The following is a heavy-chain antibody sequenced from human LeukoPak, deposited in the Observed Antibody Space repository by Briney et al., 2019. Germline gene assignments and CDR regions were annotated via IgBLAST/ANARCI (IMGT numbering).Heavy chain of an antibody. V-gene: IGHV3-74*01. D-gene: IGHD1-26*01. Sequence: PGGSLRLSCAASGFTFSSYSMNWVRQAPGKGLVWVSRIYNDGSSTSYADSVKGRFTISRDNAKSTLYLQMNSLRADDTAVFYCARVRGGSGRSYAADAFDIWGQGTMVTVSS. CDR3: ARVRGGSGRSYAADAFDI. CDR1: GFTFSSYS. J-gene: IGHJ3*02. CDR2: IYNDGSST.